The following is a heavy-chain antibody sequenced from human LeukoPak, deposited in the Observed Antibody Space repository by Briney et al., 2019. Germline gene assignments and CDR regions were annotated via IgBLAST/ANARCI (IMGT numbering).Heavy chain of an antibody. J-gene: IGHJ4*02. Sequence: GESLKISCKGSGYSFTNYWITWVRQMPGKGLEWMGRIDPSDSYTNYSPSFQGHVTISADKSITTAYLQWSSLKASDTAMYYCARQGLGRNIDYWGQGTLVTVSS. CDR1: GYSFTNYW. V-gene: IGHV5-10-1*01. CDR2: IDPSDSYT. CDR3: ARQGLGRNIDY. D-gene: IGHD6-19*01.